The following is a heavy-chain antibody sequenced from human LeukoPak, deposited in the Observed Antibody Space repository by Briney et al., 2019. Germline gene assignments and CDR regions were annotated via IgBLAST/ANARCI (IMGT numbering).Heavy chain of an antibody. V-gene: IGHV1-18*01. CDR3: ASIAAAGTRFDP. D-gene: IGHD6-13*01. CDR2: ISAYNGNT. CDR1: GGTFSSYG. J-gene: IGHJ5*02. Sequence: GASVKVSCKASGGTFSSYGISWVRQAPGQGPEWMGWISAYNGNTNYAQKLQGRVTMTTDTSTSTAYMELRSLRSDDTAVYYCASIAAAGTRFDPWGQGTLVTVSS.